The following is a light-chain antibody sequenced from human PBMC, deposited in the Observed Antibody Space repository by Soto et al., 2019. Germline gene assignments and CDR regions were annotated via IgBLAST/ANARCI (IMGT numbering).Light chain of an antibody. CDR2: GAS. CDR3: QQYNNWPQIT. J-gene: IGKJ5*01. Sequence: AIRMTQSPSSFSVSIGDRVTITCRASQGISNYLVWYQQKPGKAPKVLIYGASTRATGIPARFSGSGSGTEFTLTISSLQSEDFAVYYCQQYNNWPQITFGQGTRLEIK. CDR1: QGISNY. V-gene: IGKV1-8*01.